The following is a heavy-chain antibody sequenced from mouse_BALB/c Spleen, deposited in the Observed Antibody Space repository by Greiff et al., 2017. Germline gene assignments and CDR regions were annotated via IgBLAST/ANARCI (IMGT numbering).Heavy chain of an antibody. D-gene: IGHD3-2*01. V-gene: IGHV14-3*02. J-gene: IGHJ3*01. Sequence: EVQLQESGAELVKGASVKLSCTASGFNIKDTYMHWVKQRPEQGLEWIGRIDPANGNTKYDPKFQGKATITADTSSNTAYLQLSSLTSEDTAVYYCARLGTRQLGNGFAYWGQGTLVTVSA. CDR3: ARLGTRQLGNGFAY. CDR1: GFNIKDTY. CDR2: IDPANGNT.